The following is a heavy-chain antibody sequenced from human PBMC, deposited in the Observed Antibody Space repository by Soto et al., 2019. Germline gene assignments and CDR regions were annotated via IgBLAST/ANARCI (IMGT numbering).Heavy chain of an antibody. CDR1: GYTFTSYG. V-gene: IGHV1-18*01. CDR3: AIPKSGSYSSPPNWFDP. J-gene: IGHJ5*02. Sequence: QVQLVQSGAEVKKPGASVKVSCKASGYTFTSYGISWVRQAPGQGLEWMGWISAYNGNTNNAQKLQGRVTMTTDTSTSTAYMELRSLRSDDTAVYYCAIPKSGSYSSPPNWFDPWGQGTLVTVSS. CDR2: ISAYNGNT. D-gene: IGHD1-26*01.